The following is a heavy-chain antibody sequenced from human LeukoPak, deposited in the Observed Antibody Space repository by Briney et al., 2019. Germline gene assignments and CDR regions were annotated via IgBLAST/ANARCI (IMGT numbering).Heavy chain of an antibody. D-gene: IGHD1-1*01. Sequence: SETLSLTCTISGGSISSSSYYRGWIRQPPGKGLEWIGSIYNSGSTYYNASLKSRVTISVDTYKKQFSLKVSSVTAADTAVYYCARQELVGGPNDYWGQGTLVTVSS. CDR1: GGSISSSSYY. CDR3: ARQELVGGPNDY. V-gene: IGHV4-39*01. CDR2: IYNSGST. J-gene: IGHJ4*02.